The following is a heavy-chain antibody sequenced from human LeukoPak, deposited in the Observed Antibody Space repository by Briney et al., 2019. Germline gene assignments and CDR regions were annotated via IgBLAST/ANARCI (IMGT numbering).Heavy chain of an antibody. CDR2: ISYDGSNK. Sequence: PGRSLRLSCAASGFTFSSYGMHWVRQAPGKGLEWVAVISYDGSNKYYADSVKGRFTISRDNSKNTLYLQMDSLTDEDTATYFCAKDSDYYGSGRGVDYFDFWGQGTLVTVSS. J-gene: IGHJ4*02. V-gene: IGHV3-30*18. CDR1: GFTFSSYG. D-gene: IGHD3-10*01. CDR3: AKDSDYYGSGRGVDYFDF.